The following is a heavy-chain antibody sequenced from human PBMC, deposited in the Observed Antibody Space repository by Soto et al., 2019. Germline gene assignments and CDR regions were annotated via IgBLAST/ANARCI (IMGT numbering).Heavy chain of an antibody. V-gene: IGHV4-31*03. J-gene: IGHJ4*02. CDR2: IYYSGST. Sequence: SXTLSLTCTVSGGSMSSGGYYWSWIRQQPGKGPEWIGYIYYSGSTYYNPSLKSRVTISVDTSKNQFSLKLSSVTAADTAVYYCARSAPRGYSYGPFDYWGQGTLVTVSS. CDR1: GGSMSSGGYY. D-gene: IGHD5-18*01. CDR3: ARSAPRGYSYGPFDY.